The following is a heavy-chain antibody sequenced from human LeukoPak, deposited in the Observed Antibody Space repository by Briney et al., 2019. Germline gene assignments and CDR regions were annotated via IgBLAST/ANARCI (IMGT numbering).Heavy chain of an antibody. CDR2: INSDASVT. J-gene: IGHJ4*02. CDR1: GFTFSGYW. D-gene: IGHD3-10*01. Sequence: SGGSLRLSCAASGFTFSGYWMHWVRQAPGKGLVWVSHINSDASVTTYAESVKGRFTISRDNAKNTLYLQMNSLRAEDTAVYHCAREAAGHYGSGTYYYFDYWGQGTLVTVSS. V-gene: IGHV3-74*01. CDR3: AREAAGHYGSGTYYYFDY.